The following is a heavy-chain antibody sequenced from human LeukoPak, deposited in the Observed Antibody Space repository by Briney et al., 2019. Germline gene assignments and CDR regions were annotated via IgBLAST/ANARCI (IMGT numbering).Heavy chain of an antibody. V-gene: IGHV4-30-4*08. CDR1: PDSISSSSHY. Sequence: SETLSLTCSVSPDSISSSSHYWGWIRQPPGKGLEWIGYIYYSGSTYYNPSLKSRVTISVDTSKNQFSLKLSSVAAADTAVYYCARGYYDYVWGSQNGGGYFDYWGQGTLVTVSS. J-gene: IGHJ4*02. CDR2: IYYSGST. D-gene: IGHD3-16*01. CDR3: ARGYYDYVWGSQNGGGYFDY.